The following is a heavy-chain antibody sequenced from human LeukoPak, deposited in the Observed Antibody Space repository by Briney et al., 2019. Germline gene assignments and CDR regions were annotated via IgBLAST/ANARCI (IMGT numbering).Heavy chain of an antibody. CDR1: GGSISSSSYY. CDR3: ARDRRGAPNPGRYYYYGMDV. J-gene: IGHJ6*02. Sequence: SETLSLTCTVSGGSISSSSYYWGWIRQPPGKGLEWIGSIYYSGSTYYNPSLKSRVTISVDTSKNQFSLKLSSVTAADTAVYYCARDRRGAPNPGRYYYYGMDVWGQGTTVTVSS. V-gene: IGHV4-39*07. D-gene: IGHD1-14*01. CDR2: IYYSGST.